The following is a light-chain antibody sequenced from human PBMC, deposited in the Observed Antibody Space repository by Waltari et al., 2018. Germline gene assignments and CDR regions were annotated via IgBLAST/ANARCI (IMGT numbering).Light chain of an antibody. CDR3: QQYGSSPVT. CDR1: QSVSSHY. V-gene: IGKV3-20*01. Sequence: EIVLTQSPGTLSLSPGERATLSCRATQSVSSHYLAWYQQQPGQAPRLLIYGASSRATGIPDRFSGSGSGTDFSLFISRLEPEDFAVYYCQQYGSSPVTFGQGTKLEIK. CDR2: GAS. J-gene: IGKJ2*01.